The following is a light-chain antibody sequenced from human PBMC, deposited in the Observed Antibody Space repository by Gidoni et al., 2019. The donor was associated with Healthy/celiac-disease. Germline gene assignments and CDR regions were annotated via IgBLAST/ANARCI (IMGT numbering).Light chain of an antibody. CDR2: DAA. CDR1: QSVSSY. V-gene: IGKV3-11*01. CDR3: QQRSNWPPVT. Sequence: EILLPHSQATLSLSPGERATFSRRASQSVSSYLAWYQQKLGQAPRLLIYDAANRATGIPARFSGSGSGTDFTLTISSREPEDFAVYYCQQRSNWPPVTFGQGTRLEIK. J-gene: IGKJ5*01.